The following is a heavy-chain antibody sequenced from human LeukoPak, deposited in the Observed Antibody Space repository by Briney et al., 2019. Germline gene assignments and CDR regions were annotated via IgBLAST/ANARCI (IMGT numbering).Heavy chain of an antibody. J-gene: IGHJ4*02. Sequence: GGSLRLSCAASGFTFSSYAMSWVRQAPGKGLEWVSAISGSGGSTYYADSVKGRFTISRDNSKNSLYLQMNSLRAEDTAVYYCAKDGHVLLWFGESGIDYWGQGTLVTVSS. D-gene: IGHD3-10*01. CDR3: AKDGHVLLWFGESGIDY. CDR1: GFTFSSYA. CDR2: ISGSGGST. V-gene: IGHV3-23*01.